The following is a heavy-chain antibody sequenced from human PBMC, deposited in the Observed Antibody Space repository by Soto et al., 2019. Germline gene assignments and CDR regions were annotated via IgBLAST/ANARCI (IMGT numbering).Heavy chain of an antibody. D-gene: IGHD1-1*01. Sequence: QVQLVQSGAEVKRPGSSVKVSCKASGGTLTSYAVNWVRQAPGQGLAWMGGIIPMFGSPNFAQSHEGRVTISADESTNTVFLEMSSLRLEDTAVYYCARGDHTGYHKTLTYNEMDVWGQGTTVTVSS. CDR3: ARGDHTGYHKTLTYNEMDV. CDR2: IIPMFGSP. J-gene: IGHJ6*02. CDR1: GGTLTSYA. V-gene: IGHV1-69*01.